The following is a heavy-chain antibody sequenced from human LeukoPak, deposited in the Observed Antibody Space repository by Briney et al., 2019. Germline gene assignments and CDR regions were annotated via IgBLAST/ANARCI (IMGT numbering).Heavy chain of an antibody. J-gene: IGHJ4*02. CDR2: INHSGST. CDR3: ARGGPKMVYAKPLDY. D-gene: IGHD2-8*01. Sequence: SETLSLTCAVYGGSFSGYYWSWIRQPPGKGLEWIGEINHSGSTNYNPSLKSRVTISVDKSKNQFSLKLSSVTAADTAVYYCARGGPKMVYAKPLDYWGQGTLVTVSS. CDR1: GGSFSGYY. V-gene: IGHV4-34*01.